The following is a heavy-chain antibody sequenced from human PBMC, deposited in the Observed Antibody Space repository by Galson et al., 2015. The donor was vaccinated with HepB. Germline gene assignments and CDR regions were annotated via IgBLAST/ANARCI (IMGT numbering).Heavy chain of an antibody. Sequence: SVKVSCKASGYTFTSYGISWVRQAPGQGLEWMGWISAYNGNTNYAQKLQGRVTMTTDTSTSIAYMELRSLRSDDTAVYYWAGGGGDVWLGEFVWFDPWGQGTLVTVSS. CDR3: AGGGGDVWLGEFVWFDP. D-gene: IGHD3-10*01. CDR1: GYTFTSYG. J-gene: IGHJ5*02. V-gene: IGHV1-18*01. CDR2: ISAYNGNT.